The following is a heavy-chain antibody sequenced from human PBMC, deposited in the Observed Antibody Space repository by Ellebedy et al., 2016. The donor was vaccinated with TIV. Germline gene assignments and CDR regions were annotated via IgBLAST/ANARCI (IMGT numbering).Heavy chain of an antibody. CDR3: ARNSHFDWSFYIDY. V-gene: IGHV3-30-3*01. CDR1: GFSFSTHA. D-gene: IGHD3-9*01. CDR2: ISYDGTNE. J-gene: IGHJ4*02. Sequence: GESLKISCAASGFSFSTHAMHWVRQAPGKGLEWVALISYDGTNEHHADSVKGRFTISRDNSKNALFLQMNSLRGDDTAVYYCARNSHFDWSFYIDYWGQGALVTVSS.